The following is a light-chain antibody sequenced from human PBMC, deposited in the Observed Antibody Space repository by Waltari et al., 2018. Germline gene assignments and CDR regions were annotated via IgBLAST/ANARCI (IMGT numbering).Light chain of an antibody. CDR1: QSISRW. V-gene: IGKV1-5*01. CDR3: QQYNGA. J-gene: IGKJ1*01. CDR2: ATS. Sequence: DNQMTQSPSPLSASVGDRVTITCRASQSISRWLAWYQPKPGKAPKILIYATSNLESGVPSRFSGSGSGTEFTLTISSLQPDDFATYYCQQYNGAFGQGTKVEIK.